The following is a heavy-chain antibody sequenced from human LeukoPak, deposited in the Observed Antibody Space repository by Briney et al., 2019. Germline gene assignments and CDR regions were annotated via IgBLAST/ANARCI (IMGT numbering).Heavy chain of an antibody. CDR2: ISAYNGNT. CDR1: GYTFTSYG. Sequence: GASVKVSCKASGYTFTSYGISWVRQAPGQGLEWMGWISAYNGNTNYAQKLQGRVTMTTDTSTSTAYMELRSLRSDDTAVYYCARSWYDILTGYSPHYFDYWGQGTLVTVSS. D-gene: IGHD3-9*01. V-gene: IGHV1-18*01. J-gene: IGHJ4*02. CDR3: ARSWYDILTGYSPHYFDY.